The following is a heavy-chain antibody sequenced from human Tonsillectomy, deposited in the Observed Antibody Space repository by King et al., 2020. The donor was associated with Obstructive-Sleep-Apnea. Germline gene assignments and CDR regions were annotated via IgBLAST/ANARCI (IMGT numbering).Heavy chain of an antibody. Sequence: QLVQSGAEVKKPGASVKVSCKASGYTFTSYAMHWVRQAPGQRLEWMGWINPGNGNTKFSQKFQGRVTITRDTSASTAYMELSSLRSEDTAVYYCARDIGYSSAGGGYWGQGTLVTVSS. CDR2: INPGNGNT. CDR1: GYTFTSYA. J-gene: IGHJ4*02. D-gene: IGHD6-25*01. CDR3: ARDIGYSSAGGGY. V-gene: IGHV1-3*01.